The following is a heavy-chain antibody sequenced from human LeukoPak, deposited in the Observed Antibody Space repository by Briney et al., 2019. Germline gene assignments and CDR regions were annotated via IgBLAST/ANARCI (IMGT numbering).Heavy chain of an antibody. J-gene: IGHJ4*02. V-gene: IGHV3-23*01. CDR1: GVIFSNYA. Sequence: GGSLRLSCAASGVIFSNYAMSWVRQAPGKGLEWVSAISAGGDSTYYADSVKGRFTISRDNSKNSLFLQMYSLRAEDAAMYYCAKSRARREGSSGSVDYWGQGTLVTVSS. CDR3: AKSRARREGSSGSVDY. CDR2: ISAGGDST. D-gene: IGHD3-22*01.